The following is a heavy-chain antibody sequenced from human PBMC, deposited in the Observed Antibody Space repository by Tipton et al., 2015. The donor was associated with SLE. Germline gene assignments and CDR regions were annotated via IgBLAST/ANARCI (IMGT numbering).Heavy chain of an antibody. J-gene: IGHJ2*01. Sequence: TLSLTCTVSGGSISSYYWSWIRQPPGKGLEWIGYIYYSGSTNYNPSLKSRVSMSVDTSKSQFSLKLSSVTAADTAVYYCARAAGGYWHFDLWGRGTLVTVSS. CDR2: IYYSGST. CDR1: GGSISSYY. CDR3: ARAAGGYWHFDL. V-gene: IGHV4-59*01. D-gene: IGHD6-13*01.